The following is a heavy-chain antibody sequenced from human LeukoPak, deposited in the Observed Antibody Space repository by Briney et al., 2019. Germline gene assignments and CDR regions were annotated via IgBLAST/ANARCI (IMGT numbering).Heavy chain of an antibody. CDR3: ARYSSSPTYYFDY. CDR1: RFTFSSYA. Sequence: PGGSLRLSCAASRFTFSSYAMHWVRQAPGKGLEWVAVISYDGSNKYYADSVKGRFTISRDNSKNTLYLQMNSLRAEDTAVYYCARYSSSPTYYFDYWGQGTLVPVSS. V-gene: IGHV3-30-3*01. J-gene: IGHJ4*02. D-gene: IGHD6-13*01. CDR2: ISYDGSNK.